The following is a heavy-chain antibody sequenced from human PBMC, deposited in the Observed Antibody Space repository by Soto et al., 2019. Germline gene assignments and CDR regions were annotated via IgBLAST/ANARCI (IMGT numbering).Heavy chain of an antibody. V-gene: IGHV2-5*01. CDR3: AHYYDSSGKWGFDY. J-gene: IGHJ4*02. CDR1: GFSLSSRGVG. D-gene: IGHD3-22*01. CDR2: IYWNNNP. Sequence: QTTLKESGPSPVIPTQTLTLTCTFSGFSLSSRGVGVGCIRQSPGKALEWLALIYWNNNPQYSQSQKSRLTIIKDTSRDQVVITMTNTGPVDTATYFCAHYYDSSGKWGFDYWGQGTLVTVSS.